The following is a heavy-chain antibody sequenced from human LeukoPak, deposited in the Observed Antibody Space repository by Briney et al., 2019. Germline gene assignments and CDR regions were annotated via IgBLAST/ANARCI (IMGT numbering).Heavy chain of an antibody. CDR1: GFTFSSYA. CDR3: AKDSGYCDTTSCRLAN. D-gene: IGHD2-2*01. V-gene: IGHV3-23*01. Sequence: GGSLRLSCAASGFTFSSYAMSWVRQAPGKGLEWVSAISVSGGSTYYAASVKGRLTISRDNSKNTLYLQMNSLRIEDTAVYYCAKDSGYCDTTSCRLANWGQGTLVAVSS. J-gene: IGHJ4*02. CDR2: ISVSGGST.